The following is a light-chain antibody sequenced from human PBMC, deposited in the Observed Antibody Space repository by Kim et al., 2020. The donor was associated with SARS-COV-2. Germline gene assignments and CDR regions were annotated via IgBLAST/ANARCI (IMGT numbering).Light chain of an antibody. V-gene: IGKV1-17*03. CDR1: QGIGDY. CDR3: LQHHSYPYT. Sequence: DIQMTQSPSAMSASVGDRVTITCRASQGIGDYLAWFQQRPGKAPKRLIYAASILQSGVPSRFSGSGGGTDFTLTISSMQPEDFATYFCLQHHSYPYTFGQGTKLEI. J-gene: IGKJ2*01. CDR2: AAS.